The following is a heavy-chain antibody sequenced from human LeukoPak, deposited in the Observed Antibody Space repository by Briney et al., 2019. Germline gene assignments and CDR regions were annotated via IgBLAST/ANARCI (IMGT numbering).Heavy chain of an antibody. CDR3: AREGYSSGWYSVDYYYYYGMDV. V-gene: IGHV1-18*01. CDR1: GYTFTSYG. J-gene: IGHJ6*02. CDR2: ISAYNGNT. Sequence: GASVKVSCKASGYTFTSYGISWVRQAPGQGLEWMGWISAYNGNTNYARKLQGRVTMTTDTSTSTAYMELRSLRSDDTAVYYCAREGYSSGWYSVDYYYYYGMDVWGQGTTVTVSS. D-gene: IGHD6-19*01.